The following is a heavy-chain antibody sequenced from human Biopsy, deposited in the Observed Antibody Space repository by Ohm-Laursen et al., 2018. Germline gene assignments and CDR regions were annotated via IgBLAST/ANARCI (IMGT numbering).Heavy chain of an antibody. D-gene: IGHD6-6*01. CDR3: ARGYSRRVSIFEASIYWFDT. CDR1: GYSFSTYD. V-gene: IGHV1-8*01. CDR2: MIPSSGKT. Sequence: ATVKISCNASGYSFSTYDVNWVRQARGQGLEWMGWMIPSSGKTGYAQRFQGRVTLTMNTSISTAYMELSGLRSEDTAVYFCARGYSRRVSIFEASIYWFDTWGRGTLVTVSS. J-gene: IGHJ5*02.